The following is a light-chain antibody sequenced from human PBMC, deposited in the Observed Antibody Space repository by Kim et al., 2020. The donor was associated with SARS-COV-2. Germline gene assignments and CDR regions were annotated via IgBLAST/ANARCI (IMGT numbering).Light chain of an antibody. V-gene: IGKV3-20*01. CDR2: GAS. J-gene: IGKJ2*01. Sequence: IVLTQSPGTLSLSPGERATLSCRASQSVSSSYLAWYQQKPGQAPRLLIYGASSRATGIPDRFSGSGSGTDFTLTISRLEPEDFAVYYCQQYGSSPLYTFGQGTKLEI. CDR3: QQYGSSPLYT. CDR1: QSVSSSY.